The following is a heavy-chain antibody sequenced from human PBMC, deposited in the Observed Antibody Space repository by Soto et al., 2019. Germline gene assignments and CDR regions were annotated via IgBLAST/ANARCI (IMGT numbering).Heavy chain of an antibody. CDR2: IGTAGDT. D-gene: IGHD3-22*01. J-gene: IGHJ4*02. V-gene: IGHV3-13*04. CDR3: ARAIGPTLFDY. CDR1: GFTFSSYD. Sequence: EVQLVKSGGGLVQPGGSLRLSCSASGFTFSSYDMHWVRQGPGKGLEWVSAIGTAGDTNYAGSVKGRFTISRENAKNSLYLQMNSLRAGDTAIYFCARAIGPTLFDYWGQGTLVTVSS.